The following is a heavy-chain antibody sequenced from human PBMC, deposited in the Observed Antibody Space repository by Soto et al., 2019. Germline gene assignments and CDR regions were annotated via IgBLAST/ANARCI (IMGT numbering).Heavy chain of an antibody. J-gene: IGHJ4*02. CDR3: AKDICLHRAFDY. V-gene: IGHV3-9*01. D-gene: IGHD3-10*02. CDR1: GFTFDDYA. Sequence: EVQLVESGGGLVQPGRSLRLSCAASGFTFDDYAMHWVRQAPGKGLEWVSGISWNSGSIGYADSVKGRFTISRDNAKNSLYLQMISLRAEDTALYYCAKDICLHRAFDYWGQGTLVTDSS. CDR2: ISWNSGSI.